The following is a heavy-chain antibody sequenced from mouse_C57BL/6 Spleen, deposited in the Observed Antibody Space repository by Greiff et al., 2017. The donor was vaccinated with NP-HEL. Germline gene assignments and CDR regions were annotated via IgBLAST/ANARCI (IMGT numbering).Heavy chain of an antibody. CDR3: ARSPLYYGYDWFAY. CDR1: GYAFSSSW. D-gene: IGHD2-2*01. Sequence: QVQLQQSGPELVKPGASVKISCKASGYAFSSSWMNWVKQRPGKGLEWIGRIYPGDGDTNYNGKFKGKATLTADKSSSTAYMQLSSLTSEDSAVYFCARSPLYYGYDWFAYWGKGTLVTVSA. V-gene: IGHV1-82*01. CDR2: IYPGDGDT. J-gene: IGHJ3*01.